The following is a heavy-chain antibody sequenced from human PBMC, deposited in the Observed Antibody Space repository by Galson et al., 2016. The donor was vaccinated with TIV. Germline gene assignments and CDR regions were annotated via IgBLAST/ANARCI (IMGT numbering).Heavy chain of an antibody. V-gene: IGHV3-66*02. J-gene: IGHJ6*02. D-gene: IGHD2-8*01. CDR2: ISDGGKT. CDR1: GLSVSINY. CDR3: ARDRMVDATYYYYYYGMDV. Sequence: SLRLSCAASGLSVSINYMTWVRQAPGKGLEWVSLISDGGKTFYPDSVKGRFTVSRDNSKNILYLQMNSLRLEDTAVYYCARDRMVDATYYYYYYGMDVWGQGTAVTVSS.